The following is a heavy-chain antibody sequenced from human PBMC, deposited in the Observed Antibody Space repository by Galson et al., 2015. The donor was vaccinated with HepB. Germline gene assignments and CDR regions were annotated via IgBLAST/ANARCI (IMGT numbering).Heavy chain of an antibody. V-gene: IGHV1-8*01. CDR1: GYTFTDYD. CDR3: ARGWGDYGDYVSYGMDI. Sequence: SVKVSCKAVGYTFTDYDINWVRQAAGQGPEWMGWMNPYSGNTGYAQKFQGRVTMTRDTSMSTAYMELSSLRSEDTAVYFCARGWGDYGDYVSYGMDIWGQGATVTVTS. J-gene: IGHJ6*02. D-gene: IGHD4-17*01. CDR2: MNPYSGNT.